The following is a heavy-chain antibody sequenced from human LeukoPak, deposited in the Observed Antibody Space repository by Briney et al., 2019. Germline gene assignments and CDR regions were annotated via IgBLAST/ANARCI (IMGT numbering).Heavy chain of an antibody. J-gene: IGHJ4*02. CDR2: IYYSGST. CDR3: ARHGAGGLEHLDY. Sequence: SETLSLTCTVSGYSISSGYYWGWIRQPPGKGLEWIGSIYYSGSTYYNPSLKSRVTISVDTSKNQFSLKLSSVTAADTAVYYCARHGAGGLEHLDYWGQGTLVTVSS. CDR1: GYSISSGYY. D-gene: IGHD1/OR15-1a*01. V-gene: IGHV4-38-2*02.